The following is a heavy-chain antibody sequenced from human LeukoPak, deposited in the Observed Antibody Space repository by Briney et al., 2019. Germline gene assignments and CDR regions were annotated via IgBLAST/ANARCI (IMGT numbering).Heavy chain of an antibody. Sequence: GGSLRLSCAASGFTLSSYSMNWVRQAPGKGLEWVSSISSSSSYIYYADSVKGRFTISRDNAKNSLYLQMNSLRAEDTAVYYCARVGITMVRGAFDYWGQGTLVTVSS. J-gene: IGHJ4*02. V-gene: IGHV3-21*01. CDR1: GFTLSSYS. CDR2: ISSSSSYI. D-gene: IGHD3-10*01. CDR3: ARVGITMVRGAFDY.